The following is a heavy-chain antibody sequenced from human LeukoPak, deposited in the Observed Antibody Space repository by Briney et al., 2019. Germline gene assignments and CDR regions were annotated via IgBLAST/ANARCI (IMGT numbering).Heavy chain of an antibody. Sequence: GGSLRLSCTAYGFTLSNYWMSWVRQAPGKGLEWVANINQGESEKYYVDSVKGRFTISRDNAKNSLYLQMNSLRAEDTAVYYCARDLESNYDFWSGYEPSGFDIWGQGTMVTVSS. CDR1: GFTLSNYW. CDR2: INQGESEK. J-gene: IGHJ3*02. V-gene: IGHV3-7*01. CDR3: ARDLESNYDFWSGYEPSGFDI. D-gene: IGHD3-3*01.